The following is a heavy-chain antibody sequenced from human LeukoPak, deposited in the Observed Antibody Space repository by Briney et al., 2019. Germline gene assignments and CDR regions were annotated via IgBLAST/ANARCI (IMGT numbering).Heavy chain of an antibody. J-gene: IGHJ1*01. CDR2: INHSGST. V-gene: IGHV4-34*01. D-gene: IGHD3-22*01. CDR1: GGSFSGYY. CDR3: ARGSPYYYDSSGYYQAVYFQH. Sequence: SETLSLTCAVYGGSFSGYYWSWIRQPPGKGLEWIGEINHSGSTNYNPSLKSRVTISVDTSKNQFSLKLSSVTAADTAVYYCARGSPYYYDSSGYYQAVYFQHWGQGTLVTVSS.